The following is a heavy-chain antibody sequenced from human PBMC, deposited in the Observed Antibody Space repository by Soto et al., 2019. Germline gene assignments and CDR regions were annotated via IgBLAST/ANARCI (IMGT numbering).Heavy chain of an antibody. J-gene: IGHJ5*02. CDR2: ISYRGNT. CDR3: ARMSATGTRWFDP. CDR1: GGSFSSGAYH. Sequence: SETLSLTCTVSGGSFSSGAYHWSWIRQYPGKGLEWIGSISYRGNTYYNPSLKSRLSMSVDTSKNQFSLNLTSMTAADTAVYFCARMSATGTRWFDPWGQGTQVTVSS. V-gene: IGHV4-31*03. D-gene: IGHD6-13*01.